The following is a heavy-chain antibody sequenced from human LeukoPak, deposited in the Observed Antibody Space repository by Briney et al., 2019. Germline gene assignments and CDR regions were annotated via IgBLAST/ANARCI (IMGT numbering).Heavy chain of an antibody. V-gene: IGHV4-59*08. J-gene: IGHJ4*02. CDR2: IYYSGST. CDR3: CIAAPDFDY. D-gene: IGHD6-13*01. CDR1: GGSISRYY. Sequence: SETLSLTCTVSGGSISRYYWSWIRQPPGKGLEWIGYIYYSGSTNYNPSLKSRVTISVDTSKNQFSLKLSSVTAADTAVYYCCIAAPDFDYWGQGTLVSVSS.